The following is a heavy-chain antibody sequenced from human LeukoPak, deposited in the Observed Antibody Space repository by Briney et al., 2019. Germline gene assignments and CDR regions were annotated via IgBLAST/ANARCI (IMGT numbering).Heavy chain of an antibody. CDR1: GGSISSDSYY. D-gene: IGHD2-15*01. CDR3: ARHSRNCSGGYCYLYY. V-gene: IGHV4-39*01. Sequence: SETLSVTCAVSGGSISSDSYYWGWIRQPPGKRPVRVGSIYSGGTTYYNPSLNSRVTISVDTSKNQFSLKLTSVTAADAAAYYCARHSRNCSGGYCYLYYWGQGTLVTVSS. J-gene: IGHJ4*02. CDR2: IYSGGTT.